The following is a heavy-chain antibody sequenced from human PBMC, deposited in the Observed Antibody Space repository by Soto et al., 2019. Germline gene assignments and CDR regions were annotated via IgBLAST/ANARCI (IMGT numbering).Heavy chain of an antibody. CDR1: GFTFSSYA. V-gene: IGHV3-23*01. D-gene: IGHD3-22*01. J-gene: IGHJ5*02. CDR3: AKGEIEVANNWFDP. CDR2: ISGSGGST. Sequence: VPLLESGGCLVQPGGSLRLSCAASGFTFSSYAMSWVLQAPGKGLEWVSAISGSGGSTYYADSVKGRFTISRDNSKNTLYLQMNSLRAEDTAVYYCAKGEIEVANNWFDPWGQGTLVTVSS.